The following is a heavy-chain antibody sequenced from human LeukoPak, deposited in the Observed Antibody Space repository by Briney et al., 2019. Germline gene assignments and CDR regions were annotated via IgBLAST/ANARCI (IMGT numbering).Heavy chain of an antibody. J-gene: IGHJ5*02. CDR2: IYHSGST. V-gene: IGHV4-38-2*02. CDR1: GYSISSGYY. D-gene: IGHD3-10*01. Sequence: SETLSLTCTVSGYSISSGYYWGWIRQPPGKGLEWIGSIYHSGSTYYNPSLKSRVTISVDTSKNQFSLKLSSVTAADTAVYYCARVLWFGELFAESNWFDPWGQGTLVTVPS. CDR3: ARVLWFGELFAESNWFDP.